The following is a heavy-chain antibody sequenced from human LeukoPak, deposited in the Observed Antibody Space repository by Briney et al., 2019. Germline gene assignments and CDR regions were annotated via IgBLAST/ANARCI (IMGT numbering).Heavy chain of an antibody. D-gene: IGHD1-26*01. CDR1: GGSISSYY. CDR3: ARRTYSGSYFDAGRYFDY. V-gene: IGHV4-59*01. J-gene: IGHJ4*02. CDR2: IYYSGST. Sequence: PSETLSLTCTVSGGSISSYYWSWIRQPPGKGLEWIGYIYYSGSTNYNPSLKSRVTISVDTSKNQFSLKLSSVTAADTAVYYCARRTYSGSYFDAGRYFDYWGQGTLVTVSS.